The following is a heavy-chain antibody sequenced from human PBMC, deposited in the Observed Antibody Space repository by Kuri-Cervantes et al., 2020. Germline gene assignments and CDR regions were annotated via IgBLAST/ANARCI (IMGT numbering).Heavy chain of an antibody. CDR2: INHSGST. Sequence: GSLRLSCAVYGGSFSDYYWSWIRQPPGKGLEWIGAINHSGSTNYNPSLKSRVTISVDTSKNQFSLKLNSVTAADTAVYYCARGRLAVVVTAISRGDWFDPWGQGTQVTVSS. CDR3: ARGRLAVVVTAISRGDWFDP. V-gene: IGHV4-34*01. D-gene: IGHD2-21*02. CDR1: GGSFSDYY. J-gene: IGHJ5*02.